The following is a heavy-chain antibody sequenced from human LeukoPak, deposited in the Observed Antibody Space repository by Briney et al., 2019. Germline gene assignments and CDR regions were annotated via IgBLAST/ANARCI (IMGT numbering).Heavy chain of an antibody. CDR2: ISWNSGSI. J-gene: IGHJ4*02. CDR3: ATGLRGYDILTGLDY. V-gene: IGHV3-9*01. CDR1: GFTVSSNY. D-gene: IGHD3-9*01. Sequence: GGFLRLSCAASGFTVSSNYMSWVRQAPGKGLEWVSGISWNSGSIGYADSVKGRFTISRDNAKNSLYLQMNSLRAEDTAVYYCATGLRGYDILTGLDYWGQGTLVTVSS.